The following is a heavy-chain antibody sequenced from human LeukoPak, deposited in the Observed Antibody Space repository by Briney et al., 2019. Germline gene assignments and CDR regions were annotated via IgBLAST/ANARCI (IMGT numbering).Heavy chain of an antibody. D-gene: IGHD6-13*01. J-gene: IGHJ3*02. Sequence: GGSLRLSCAASGFTFSSHGVHGVRQAPGKGLEWVAFIQYDGSNKKYADAVKGRFTISRDNSKNTLYLQMNSLRAEDTAVYYCAAEGRIAAEVAFDIWGQGTMVTVSS. V-gene: IGHV3-30*02. CDR1: GFTFSSHG. CDR2: IQYDGSNK. CDR3: AAEGRIAAEVAFDI.